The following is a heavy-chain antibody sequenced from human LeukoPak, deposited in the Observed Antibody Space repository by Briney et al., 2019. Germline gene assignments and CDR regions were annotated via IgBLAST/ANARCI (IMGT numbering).Heavy chain of an antibody. J-gene: IGHJ4*02. V-gene: IGHV3-15*01. CDR1: GFTFSNAW. Sequence: PGGSLRLSCAASGFTFSNAWMSWVRQAPGKGLEWVGRIKSKTDGGTTDYAAPVKGRFTISRDDSKNTLYLQMNSLKTEGTAVYYCTTVVVLMVYAIDYWGQGTLVTVSS. CDR2: IKSKTDGGTT. D-gene: IGHD2-8*01. CDR3: TTVVVLMVYAIDY.